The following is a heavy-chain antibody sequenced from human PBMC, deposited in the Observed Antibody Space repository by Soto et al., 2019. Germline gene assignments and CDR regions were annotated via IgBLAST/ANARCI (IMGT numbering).Heavy chain of an antibody. V-gene: IGHV4-59*01. Sequence: SETLSLTCTVSGGSISSYYWSWIRQPPGKGLEWIGYIYYSGSTNYHPSLKSRVTISVDTSKNQFSLKLSSVTAADTAVYYCARGSLFFPSPYDSSGYYDAYRGRGSLVIVSS. CDR1: GGSISSYY. J-gene: IGHJ4*02. CDR3: ARGSLFFPSPYDSSGYYDAY. CDR2: IYYSGST. D-gene: IGHD3-22*01.